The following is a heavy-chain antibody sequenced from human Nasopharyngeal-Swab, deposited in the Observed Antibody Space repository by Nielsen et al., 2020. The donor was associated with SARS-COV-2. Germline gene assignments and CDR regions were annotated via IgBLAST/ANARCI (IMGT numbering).Heavy chain of an antibody. CDR1: GASISSSSYY. J-gene: IGHJ4*02. Sequence: SETLSLTCTVSGASISSSSYYWGWIRQPPGEGLEWIGIIYYSGSTYYNPSLKSRVTISVDTSKNQFSLKLSSVTAADTAVYYCATHYYDSSGYFQGDYWGQGTLVTVSS. D-gene: IGHD3-22*01. V-gene: IGHV4-39*01. CDR3: ATHYYDSSGYFQGDY. CDR2: IYYSGST.